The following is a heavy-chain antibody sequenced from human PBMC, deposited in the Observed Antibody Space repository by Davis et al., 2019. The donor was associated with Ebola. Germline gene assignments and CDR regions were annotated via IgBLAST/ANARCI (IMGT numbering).Heavy chain of an antibody. CDR2: IDSGGTI. Sequence: PGGSLRLSCAASGFIVTSNYMSWVRQAPGKGLEWVSLIDSGGTISYTDSLKGRFTISRDVSKNSLYLQMNSLRAEDTAVYYCARHLGDVWGQGTTVTVSS. CDR3: ARHLGDV. J-gene: IGHJ6*02. CDR1: GFIVTSNY. V-gene: IGHV3-53*01.